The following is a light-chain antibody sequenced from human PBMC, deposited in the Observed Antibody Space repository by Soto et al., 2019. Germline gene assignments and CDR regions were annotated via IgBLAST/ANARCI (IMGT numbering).Light chain of an antibody. V-gene: IGKV1-5*03. CDR1: QSISSW. J-gene: IGKJ1*01. Sequence: DIHMTQSPSTLSASVGDRVTITCRASQSISSWVAWYQQKPGKGPKLLIYKASHLESGVPSRFSGSGSGTEFTLTISSLQPGDFATYYCQQYNSYSFGQGTKVDIK. CDR3: QQYNSYS. CDR2: KAS.